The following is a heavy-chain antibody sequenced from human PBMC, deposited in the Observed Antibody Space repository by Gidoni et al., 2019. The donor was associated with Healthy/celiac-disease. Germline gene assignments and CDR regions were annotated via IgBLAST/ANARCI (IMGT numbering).Heavy chain of an antibody. CDR3: AKGGYSGDEPIPGPYYYYGMDV. CDR2: ISYDGSNK. J-gene: IGHJ6*02. V-gene: IGHV3-30*18. D-gene: IGHD5-12*01. Sequence: QVQLLESGGGVVQPGRSLRLSCAASGFTFSSYGLHWFRQAPGKGLEGVAVISYDGSNKYYADSVKGRFNNSRDNSKNTLYLQMNSLRAEDTAVYYCAKGGYSGDEPIPGPYYYYGMDVWGQGTTVTVSS. CDR1: GFTFSSYG.